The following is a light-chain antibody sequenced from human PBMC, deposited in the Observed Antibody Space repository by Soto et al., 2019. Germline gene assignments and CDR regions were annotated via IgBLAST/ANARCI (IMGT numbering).Light chain of an antibody. Sequence: DIQMTQSTSTLSASVGEGVMITCRASRSISGWLAWYQQKPGKAPKLLIFGAKTLQSGVPSRFSGSGYGTDFTLTITTLQPEHVGIYYCQQCHATPLTFGQGTRLEIK. CDR3: QQCHATPLT. CDR2: GAK. J-gene: IGKJ5*01. CDR1: RSISGW. V-gene: IGKV1-5*01.